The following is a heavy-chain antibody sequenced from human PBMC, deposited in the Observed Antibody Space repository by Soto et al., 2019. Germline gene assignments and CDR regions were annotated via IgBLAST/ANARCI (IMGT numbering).Heavy chain of an antibody. J-gene: IGHJ4*02. CDR3: ASVYSNYESSDY. CDR2: IIPILGIA. Sequence: QVQLVQSGAEVKKPGSSVKVSCKASGGTFSSYTISWVRQAPGQGLEWMGRIIPILGIANYAQKFQGRVTITADKSTSTAYMELSSLRSDDTAVYYCASVYSNYESSDYWGQGTLVTVSS. D-gene: IGHD4-4*01. V-gene: IGHV1-69*02. CDR1: GGTFSSYT.